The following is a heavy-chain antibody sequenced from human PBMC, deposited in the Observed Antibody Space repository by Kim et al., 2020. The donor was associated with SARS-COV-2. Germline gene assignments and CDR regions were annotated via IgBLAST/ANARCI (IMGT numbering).Heavy chain of an antibody. J-gene: IGHJ4*02. CDR1: GFSFSSYW. Sequence: GGSLRLSCAASGFSFSSYWMSWVRQAPGKGLDWVANIKEDGNEKYYVDSVKGRFTISRDNAKNSLFLQMNSLRAEDTAVYYCARELGGPSGSGRYFDALGQGTLVTVSS. CDR2: IKEDGNEK. CDR3: ARELGGPSGSGRYFDA. D-gene: IGHD3-10*01. V-gene: IGHV3-7*01.